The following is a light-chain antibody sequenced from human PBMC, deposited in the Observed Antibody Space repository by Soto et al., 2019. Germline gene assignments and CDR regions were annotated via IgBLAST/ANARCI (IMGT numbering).Light chain of an antibody. J-gene: IGKJ3*01. CDR3: QPYYSYPA. Sequence: AIRMTQSPSSFSASAGDRVTITCRASQGISSYLAWYQQKPGKAPKLLIYAASSLQSGVPSRFSGSGSGTYFTLTISCLQYEDFATYYCQPYYSYPAFGPGTKVDIK. V-gene: IGKV1-8*01. CDR1: QGISSY. CDR2: AAS.